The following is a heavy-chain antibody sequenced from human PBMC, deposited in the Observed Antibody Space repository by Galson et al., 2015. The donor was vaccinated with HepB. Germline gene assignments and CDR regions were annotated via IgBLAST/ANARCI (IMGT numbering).Heavy chain of an antibody. Sequence: SLRLSCAASGFTFSNYWMSWVRQAPGKGLEWVANIKDDGTEKYYVNSVRGRFTISRDNAMNSVFLHMNSLRADDTGVYYCAKDDSGPAHWGQGTLVSVSS. V-gene: IGHV3-7*01. CDR3: AKDDSGPAH. D-gene: IGHD6-19*01. J-gene: IGHJ4*02. CDR2: IKDDGTEK. CDR1: GFTFSNYW.